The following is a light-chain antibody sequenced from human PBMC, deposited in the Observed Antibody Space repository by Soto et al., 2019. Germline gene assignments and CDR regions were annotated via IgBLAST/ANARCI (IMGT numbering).Light chain of an antibody. Sequence: WTQSASTLDLSPGGRATLSCRATQSVRRSLAWYQQQPGQAPRLLIYDASNRATGIPARFSGSGSGTDFTLTISSLESKDFAFYYCQQRSNWPGTFGQGTKVDIK. J-gene: IGKJ1*01. CDR3: QQRSNWPGT. CDR1: QSVRRS. CDR2: DAS. V-gene: IGKV3-11*01.